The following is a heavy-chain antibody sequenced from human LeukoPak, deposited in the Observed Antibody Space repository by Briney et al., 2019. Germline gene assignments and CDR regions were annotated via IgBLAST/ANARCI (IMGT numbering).Heavy chain of an antibody. V-gene: IGHV1-18*01. D-gene: IGHD2-21*02. CDR3: AREKAYCGGDCPSDY. CDR1: GYTFTTYG. J-gene: IGHJ4*02. Sequence: GASVKVSCKASGYTFTTYGISWVRQAPGQGLEWMGWISTNNGNTKYAQKVQGRVSMTTDTSTSTAYMELSSLRSGDTAVYYCAREKAYCGGDCPSDYWGQGTLVTVSS. CDR2: ISTNNGNT.